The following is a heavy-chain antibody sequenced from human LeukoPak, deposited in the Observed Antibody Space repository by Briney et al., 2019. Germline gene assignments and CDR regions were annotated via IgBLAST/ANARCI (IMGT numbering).Heavy chain of an antibody. J-gene: IGHJ4*02. CDR3: ARDGQILTAYMTFGY. D-gene: IGHD3-9*01. V-gene: IGHV1-69*05. CDR2: IIPIFGTA. CDR1: GGTFTIYA. Sequence: ASVTVSFTASGGTFTIYAISRGRQAPGQGREWMGGIIPIFGTANYSQKFQGKVTITTDKSTSTAYMELSSLRSEDTAVYCCARDGQILTAYMTFGYWGQGTLVTVSS.